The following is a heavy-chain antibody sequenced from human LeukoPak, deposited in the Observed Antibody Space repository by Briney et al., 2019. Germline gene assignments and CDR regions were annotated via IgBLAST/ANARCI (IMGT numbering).Heavy chain of an antibody. Sequence: PGGSLRLSCAASGFTFSSYEMNWVRQAPGKGLEWVSYISSSGSTIYYADSVKGRFTISRDNSKNTLYLQMNSLRAEDTAVYYCARDADPEDAFDIWGQGTMVTVSS. V-gene: IGHV3-48*03. J-gene: IGHJ3*02. CDR1: GFTFSSYE. CDR2: ISSSGSTI. CDR3: ARDADPEDAFDI.